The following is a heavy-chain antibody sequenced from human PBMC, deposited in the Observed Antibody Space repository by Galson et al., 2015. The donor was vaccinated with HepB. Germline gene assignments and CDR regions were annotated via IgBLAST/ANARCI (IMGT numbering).Heavy chain of an antibody. CDR3: ARDPTPSEGDY. J-gene: IGHJ4*02. CDR2: INPSGGST. Sequence: SVKVSCKASGYSFTAYSIHWVRQAPGQGLEWMGIINPSGGSTTYAQRFQGRVTMTRDKSTRTVYMELSSLRSEDTAVYFCARDPTPSEGDYWGQGTLVTVSS. D-gene: IGHD4-23*01. CDR1: GYSFTAYS. V-gene: IGHV1-46*01.